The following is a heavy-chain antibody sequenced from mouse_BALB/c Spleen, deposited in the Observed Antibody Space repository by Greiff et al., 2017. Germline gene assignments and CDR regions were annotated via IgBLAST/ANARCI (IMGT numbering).Heavy chain of an antibody. CDR2: INPNNGGT. V-gene: IGHV1-18*01. Sequence: VQLKESGPELVKPGASVKISCKTSGYTFTEYTMHWVKQSHGKSLEWIGGINPNNGGTSYNQKFKGKATLTVDKSSSTAYMELRSLTSEDSAVYYCARGIYYGYLFYAMDYWGQGTSVTVSS. J-gene: IGHJ4*01. CDR1: GYTFTEYT. D-gene: IGHD2-2*01. CDR3: ARGIYYGYLFYAMDY.